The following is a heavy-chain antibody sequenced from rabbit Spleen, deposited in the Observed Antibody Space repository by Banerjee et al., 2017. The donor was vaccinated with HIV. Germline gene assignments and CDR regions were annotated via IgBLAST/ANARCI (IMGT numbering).Heavy chain of an antibody. CDR3: ARDAAGREDFNL. J-gene: IGHJ4*01. CDR2: INAVTGKA. Sequence: QSLEESGGDLVQPEGSLKLSCTASGFSFSNKAVMCWVRQAPGKGLEWIACINAVTGKAVYATWAKGRFTFSKTSSTTVTLQMTSLTAADTATYFCARDAAGREDFNLWGPGTLVTVS. V-gene: IGHV1S40*01. CDR1: GFSFSNKAV. D-gene: IGHD4-2*01.